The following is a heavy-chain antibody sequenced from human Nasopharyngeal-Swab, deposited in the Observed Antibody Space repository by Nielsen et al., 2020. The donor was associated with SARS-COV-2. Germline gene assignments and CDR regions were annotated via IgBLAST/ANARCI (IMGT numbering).Heavy chain of an antibody. CDR2: IYYSGNT. Sequence: WIRQPPGKGLEWVGSIYYSGNTYYNPSLKSRVTISVDTSKNQFSLKLSSVTAADTAVYYCARHFQDVTIFGVVIPGDYMDVWGKGTTVTVSS. CDR3: ARHFQDVTIFGVVIPGDYMDV. D-gene: IGHD3-3*01. V-gene: IGHV4-39*01. J-gene: IGHJ6*03.